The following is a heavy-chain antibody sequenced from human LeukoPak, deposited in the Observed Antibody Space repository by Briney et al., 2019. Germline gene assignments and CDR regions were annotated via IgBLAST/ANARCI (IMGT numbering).Heavy chain of an antibody. Sequence: GGSLRLSCAASGFTFSSYGMHWVRQAPGKGLEWVAVIWYDGSNKYYADSVKGRFTISRDNSKNTLYLQMNSLRAEDTAVYYCARDHHYYDSSGREWYFDYWGQGTLVTVSS. D-gene: IGHD3-22*01. CDR2: IWYDGSNK. CDR3: ARDHHYYDSSGREWYFDY. V-gene: IGHV3-33*01. CDR1: GFTFSSYG. J-gene: IGHJ4*02.